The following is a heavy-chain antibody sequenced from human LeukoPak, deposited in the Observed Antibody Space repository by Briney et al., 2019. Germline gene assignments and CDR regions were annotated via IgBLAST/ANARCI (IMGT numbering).Heavy chain of an antibody. CDR1: GYSFTGYY. CDR2: INSNSGGT. CDR3: XXXXHILTGENFDY. D-gene: IGHD3-9*01. V-gene: IGHV1-2*02. Sequence: SVXXXCXTSGYSFTGYYLHWVRQAPGQGLEWMGWINSNSGGTNFAQKFQDRVSMTRDTSISTAYMQLSRLRSDDTAVYYCXXXXHILTGENFDYWGQGTLVTVSS. J-gene: IGHJ4*02.